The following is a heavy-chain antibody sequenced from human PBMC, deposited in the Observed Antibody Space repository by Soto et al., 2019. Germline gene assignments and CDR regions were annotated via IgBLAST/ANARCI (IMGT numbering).Heavy chain of an antibody. J-gene: IGHJ4*02. CDR1: GGTFSSYA. CDR2: IIPIFGTA. Sequence: QVQLVQSGAEVKKPGSSVKVSCKASGGTFSSYAISWVRQAPGQGLEWMGGIIPIFGTANYAQKFRGRVTIPADEATSTAYMELSSLRSEDTAVYYCARDRSGSYYALGYFDYWGQGTLVTVSS. V-gene: IGHV1-69*12. CDR3: ARDRSGSYYALGYFDY. D-gene: IGHD1-26*01.